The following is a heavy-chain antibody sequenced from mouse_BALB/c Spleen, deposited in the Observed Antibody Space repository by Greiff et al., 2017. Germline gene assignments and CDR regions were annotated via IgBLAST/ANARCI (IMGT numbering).Heavy chain of an antibody. D-gene: IGHD2-10*02. J-gene: IGHJ4*01. Sequence: EVKLQESGPELVKPGASVKISCKASGYTFTDYNMHWVKQSHGKSLEWIGYIYPYNGGTGYNQKFKSKATLTVDNSSSTAYMELRSLTSEDSAVYYCARQEAYGNYYAMDYWGQGTSVTVSS. CDR1: GYTFTDYN. CDR3: ARQEAYGNYYAMDY. V-gene: IGHV1S29*02. CDR2: IYPYNGGT.